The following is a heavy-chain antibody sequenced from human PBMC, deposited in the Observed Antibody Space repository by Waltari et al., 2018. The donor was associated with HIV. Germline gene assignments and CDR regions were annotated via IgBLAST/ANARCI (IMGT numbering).Heavy chain of an antibody. Sequence: EVQLVESGGGLVQPGGSLRLSCAASGSTFSYYWMGWVRQAPGKGLEWVANIKQDGSEKYYVDSVKGRFTISRDNAKNSLYLQMNSLRAEDTAMYYCARDGPYSSGWYGSDYWGQGTLVTVSS. J-gene: IGHJ4*02. CDR3: ARDGPYSSGWYGSDY. CDR1: GSTFSYYW. D-gene: IGHD6-19*01. V-gene: IGHV3-7*01. CDR2: IKQDGSEK.